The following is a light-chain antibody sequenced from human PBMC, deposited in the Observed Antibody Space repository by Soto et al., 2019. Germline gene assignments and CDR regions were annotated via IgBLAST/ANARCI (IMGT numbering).Light chain of an antibody. V-gene: IGKV3-20*01. CDR1: QSVISTH. J-gene: IGKJ5*01. CDR2: DTS. Sequence: EIVLTQSPGTLSLSPGERATLSCRASQSVISTHLAWYQQKPGLAPRLLIYDTSSRASGIPARFSGSRSGTDFTLTISSLEPEDFGVYYCMQPLDLPVTFGQGTRLEIK. CDR3: MQPLDLPVT.